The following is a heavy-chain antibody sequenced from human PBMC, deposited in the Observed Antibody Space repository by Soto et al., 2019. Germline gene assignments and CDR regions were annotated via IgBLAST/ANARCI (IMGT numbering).Heavy chain of an antibody. V-gene: IGHV1-2*06. J-gene: IGHJ5*02. Sequence: QVQLVQSGAEVKKPGASVKVSCKASGYTFIGYYIHWVRQAPGQGIEWMGRINPRSGDTTYAQKFQGRLTMARDTSISTAYMELRSLRSEDTAVYYCGRDGVGATPLGWFDPCGQGSLVTVSS. CDR1: GYTFIGYY. CDR3: GRDGVGATPLGWFDP. CDR2: INPRSGDT. D-gene: IGHD1-26*01.